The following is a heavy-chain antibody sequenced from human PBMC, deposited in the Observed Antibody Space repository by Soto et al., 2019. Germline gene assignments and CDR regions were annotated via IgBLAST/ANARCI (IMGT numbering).Heavy chain of an antibody. D-gene: IGHD6-13*01. CDR3: ARGHSSSWYRYYYYGMDV. Sequence: ASVKVSCKASGYTFTSYDINWVRQATGQGLEWMGWMNPNSGNTGYAQKFQGRVTMTRNTSISTAYMELGSLRSEDTAVYYCARGHSSSWYRYYYYGMDVWGQGTTVTVSS. CDR1: GYTFTSYD. CDR2: MNPNSGNT. J-gene: IGHJ6*02. V-gene: IGHV1-8*01.